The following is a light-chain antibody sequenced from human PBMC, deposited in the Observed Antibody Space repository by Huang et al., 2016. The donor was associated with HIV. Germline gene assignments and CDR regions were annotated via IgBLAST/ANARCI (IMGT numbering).Light chain of an antibody. CDR1: QSISSW. CDR3: QQYNSYPYT. J-gene: IGKJ2*01. V-gene: IGKV1-5*01. CDR2: DAS. Sequence: DIQMTQSPSTLSASVGDRVTITCRASQSISSWLAWYQQKPGKAPKLLIYDASSLESGVQSRFSGSGSGTEFTLPISSLQPDNFATYYCQQYNSYPYTFGQGTKLEIK.